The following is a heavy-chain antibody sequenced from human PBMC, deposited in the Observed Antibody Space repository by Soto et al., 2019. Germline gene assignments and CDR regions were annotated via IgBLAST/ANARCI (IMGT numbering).Heavy chain of an antibody. D-gene: IGHD4-4*01. CDR1: RGTFSSYA. V-gene: IGHV1-69*13. CDR2: IIPIFGTA. Sequence: SVKSCKTSRGTFSSYAISWVRKARAQGLEWMGGIIPIFGTANYAQRFQGRVTITADESTSTAYMELSSLRSEDTAVYCGARGADYRHYYFDYCGQGTLVTVAS. J-gene: IGHJ4*02. CDR3: ARGADYRHYYFDY.